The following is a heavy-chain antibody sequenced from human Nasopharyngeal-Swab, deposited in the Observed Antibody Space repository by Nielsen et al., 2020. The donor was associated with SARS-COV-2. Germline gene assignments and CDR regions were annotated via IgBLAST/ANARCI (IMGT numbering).Heavy chain of an antibody. CDR3: ARDKSYSYGFGYYGMDV. V-gene: IGHV3-48*02. D-gene: IGHD5-18*01. CDR1: GFTFSSYG. J-gene: IGHJ6*02. CDR2: ISSGSII. Sequence: GESLKISCAASGFTFSSYGMHWVRQAPGKGLEWVSYISSGSIIYYADSVKGRFTISRDNAKNSLYLQMNSLRDEDTAVYYCARDKSYSYGFGYYGMDVWGQGTTVTVSS.